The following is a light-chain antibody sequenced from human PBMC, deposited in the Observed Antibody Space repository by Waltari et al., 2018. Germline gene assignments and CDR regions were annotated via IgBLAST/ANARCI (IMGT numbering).Light chain of an antibody. CDR3: QQYNSYSPWT. J-gene: IGKJ1*01. CDR1: QSISSW. V-gene: IGKV1-5*03. CDR2: KAS. Sequence: IQMTQSPSTLSASVVDRVTITCRASQSISSWLAWYQQKPGKAPKLLIYKASSLESGVPSRFSGSGSGTEFTLTISSLQPDDFATYYCQQYNSYSPWTFGQGTKVEIK.